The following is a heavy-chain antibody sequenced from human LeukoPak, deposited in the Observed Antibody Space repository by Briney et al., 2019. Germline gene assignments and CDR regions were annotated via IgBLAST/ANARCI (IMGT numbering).Heavy chain of an antibody. D-gene: IGHD1-26*01. J-gene: IGHJ3*02. Sequence: ASVKVSCKAFGYTITGFYMHWVRQAPGQGLEWMGWINPDSGGTNYAQKFQGRVTMTSDTSISTAYMELSRLRSDDTAVYYCAREGSGGYGPFSIWGQGTMVTVS. V-gene: IGHV1-2*02. CDR3: AREGSGGYGPFSI. CDR1: GYTITGFY. CDR2: INPDSGGT.